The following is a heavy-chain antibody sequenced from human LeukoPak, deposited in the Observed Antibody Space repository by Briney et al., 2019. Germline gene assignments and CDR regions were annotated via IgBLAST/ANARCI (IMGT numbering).Heavy chain of an antibody. J-gene: IGHJ4*02. V-gene: IGHV3-30*18. Sequence: GRSLRLSCAASGFTFSSYGMHWVRQAPGKGLEWVTVISYDGGTQYYADSVKGRFTISRDNSKNTLYLQMNSLRPEDTAVYYCAKGDCSSGTCSPFDYWGQGTLVTVSS. CDR1: GFTFSSYG. CDR3: AKGDCSSGTCSPFDY. D-gene: IGHD2-15*01. CDR2: ISYDGGTQ.